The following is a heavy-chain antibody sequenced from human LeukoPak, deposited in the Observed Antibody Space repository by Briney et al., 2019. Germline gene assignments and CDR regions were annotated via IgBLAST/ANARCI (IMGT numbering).Heavy chain of an antibody. V-gene: IGHV3-66*02. D-gene: IGHD3-10*01. CDR2: IYGDGTT. Sequence: AGGSLRLSCAASGFTVSNDYMAWVRQAPGRGLEWVSLIYGDGTTFYTDSVKGRFTISRDNLKNTLYLQMSSLRPEDTALYYCARDRAGAQSWVALDPWGQGTLVTVSS. J-gene: IGHJ5*02. CDR3: ARDRAGAQSWVALDP. CDR1: GFTVSNDY.